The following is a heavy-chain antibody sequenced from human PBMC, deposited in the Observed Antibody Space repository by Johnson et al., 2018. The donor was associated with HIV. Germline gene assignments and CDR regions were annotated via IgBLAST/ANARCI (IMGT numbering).Heavy chain of an antibody. CDR1: GFTFSSYG. D-gene: IGHD1-7*01. CDR3: ARRGNYLADAFDI. CDR2: ISGSGGST. V-gene: IGHV3-23*01. Sequence: VQLMESGGGVVQRGGSLRVSCAASGFTFSSYGLSWVRQAPGKGLEWVSAISGSGGSTFYADTMKGRFTISRDNSKSTLYLQMNSLRAEDTSVYYCARRGNYLADAFDIWGQGTMVTVSS. J-gene: IGHJ3*02.